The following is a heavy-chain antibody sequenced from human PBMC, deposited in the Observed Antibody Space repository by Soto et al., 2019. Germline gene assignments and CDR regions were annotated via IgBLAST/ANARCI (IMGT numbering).Heavy chain of an antibody. CDR3: GRAHADFSNLDS. V-gene: IGHV1-3*01. D-gene: IGHD3-3*02. Sequence: VASVKVSCEASGYTFTNYAIHCVRQAPGQRLEWMGRISVGNGNTKYSQKFQDRVSITRDTTASTAYVELSSLRSEDTAVYYCGRAHADFSNLDSWGQGTLVTVSS. J-gene: IGHJ4*02. CDR2: ISVGNGNT. CDR1: GYTFTNYA.